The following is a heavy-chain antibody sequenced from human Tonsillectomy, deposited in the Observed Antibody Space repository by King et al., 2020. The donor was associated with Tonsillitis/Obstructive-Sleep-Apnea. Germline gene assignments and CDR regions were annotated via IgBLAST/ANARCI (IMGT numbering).Heavy chain of an antibody. CDR3: ACAYYDFWSGSGALDY. Sequence: QLVQSGGGLVQPGGSLRLSCAASGFTFSSCAMSWVRQAPGKGLKWVSAISSSGGTTYYADSVKGRFTISRENSKNTLYLQMNSLRAEETAVYYCACAYYDFWSGSGALDYWGQGTLVTVSS. CDR1: GFTFSSCA. V-gene: IGHV3-23*04. CDR2: ISSSGGTT. J-gene: IGHJ4*02. D-gene: IGHD3-3*01.